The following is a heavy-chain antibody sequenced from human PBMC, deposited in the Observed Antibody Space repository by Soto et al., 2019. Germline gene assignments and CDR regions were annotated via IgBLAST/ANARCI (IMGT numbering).Heavy chain of an antibody. V-gene: IGHV4-59*01. CDR3: AREGSSYGYYYYGMDV. D-gene: IGHD6-6*01. CDR2: IYYSGST. CDR1: GGSISSYY. J-gene: IGHJ6*02. Sequence: QVQLQESGPGLVKPSETLSLTCTVSGGSISSYYWSWIRQPPGKGLEWIGYIYYSGSTNYNPSLKSRVPISVDTSKNPFSLKLSSVTAADTAVYYCAREGSSYGYYYYGMDVWGQGTTVTVSS.